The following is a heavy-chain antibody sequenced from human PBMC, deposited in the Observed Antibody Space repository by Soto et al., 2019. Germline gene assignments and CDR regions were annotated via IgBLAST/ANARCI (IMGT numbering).Heavy chain of an antibody. V-gene: IGHV3-23*01. Sequence: GGSLRLSCAASGFTFSSYAMSWVRQAPGKGLEWVSAISGSGGSTYYADSVKGRFTISRDNSKNSLYLQMNSLRAEDTAVYYCAKQGYYDYIWGSFRQNAFDYWGQGTLVTVSS. J-gene: IGHJ4*02. CDR3: AKQGYYDYIWGSFRQNAFDY. CDR2: ISGSGGST. CDR1: GFTFSSYA. D-gene: IGHD3-16*02.